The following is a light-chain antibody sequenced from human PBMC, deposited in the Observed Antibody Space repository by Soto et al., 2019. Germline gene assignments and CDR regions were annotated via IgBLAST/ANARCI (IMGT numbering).Light chain of an antibody. CDR3: CAYAGRNSLGI. CDR1: NSDVGTYNY. CDR2: DVS. J-gene: IGLJ2*01. Sequence: QSALTQPRSVSGSPGQSVTISCTGTNSDVGTYNYVSWYQQHPGKAPKFLIYDVSKRPSGVPDRFSGSKSGNTASLTISGLQAEDEAEYYCCAYAGRNSLGIFGGGTKLTVL. V-gene: IGLV2-11*01.